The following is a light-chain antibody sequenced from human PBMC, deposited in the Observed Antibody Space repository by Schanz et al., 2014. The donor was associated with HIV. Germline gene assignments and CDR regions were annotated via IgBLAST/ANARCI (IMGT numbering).Light chain of an antibody. CDR1: ENINYW. CDR2: KTS. V-gene: IGKV1-5*03. CDR3: QQSSRYSWT. Sequence: DIQMTQSPSTVSASVGDRVTITCRASENINYWLAWFQQKPGGAPKLLIYKTSTLESGVPSRFSGSGSGTEFSLTITSLQPDDFATYYCQQSSRYSWTFGQGTKVEIK. J-gene: IGKJ1*01.